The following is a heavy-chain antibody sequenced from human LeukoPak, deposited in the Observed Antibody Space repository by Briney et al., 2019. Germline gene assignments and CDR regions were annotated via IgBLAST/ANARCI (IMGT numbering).Heavy chain of an antibody. J-gene: IGHJ4*02. CDR2: ISGSSGGT. CDR3: AKQGHYYDSTGYFDY. Sequence: PGGSLRLSCAATGFTFSTYGMSWVRQAPGKGLEWGSGISGSSGGTYYADSVKGRFTISRDNSKNTLYLQINSLRAEDTAVYYCAKQGHYYDSTGYFDYWGQGTLVTVSS. D-gene: IGHD3-22*01. CDR1: GFTFSTYG. V-gene: IGHV3-23*01.